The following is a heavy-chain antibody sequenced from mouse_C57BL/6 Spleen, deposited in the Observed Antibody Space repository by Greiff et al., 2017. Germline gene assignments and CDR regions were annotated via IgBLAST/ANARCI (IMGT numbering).Heavy chain of an antibody. CDR1: GFTFSDYG. J-gene: IGHJ4*01. V-gene: IGHV5-17*01. CDR3: ARLYYGSSNYAMDY. D-gene: IGHD1-1*01. CDR2: ISSGSSTI. Sequence: EVHLVESGGGLVKPGGSLKLSCAASGFTFSDYGMHWVRQAPEKGLEWVAYISSGSSTIYYADTVKGRFTISRDNAKNTLFLQMTSLRSEDTAMYYCARLYYGSSNYAMDYWGQGTSVTVSS.